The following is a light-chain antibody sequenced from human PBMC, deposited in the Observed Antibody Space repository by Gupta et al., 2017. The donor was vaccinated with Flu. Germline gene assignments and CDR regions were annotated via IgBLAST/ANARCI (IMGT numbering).Light chain of an antibody. V-gene: IGLV2-11*01. Sequence: QSALTQPRSVSGSPGQSVTISCTGTSSDVGGYNYVSWFQQHPGKAPKLMIYDVSKRPSGVPHRSSGSKSGNTASLTISGLQAEDEADYYCCSYAGAYTWVFGGGTKLTVL. CDR3: CSYAGAYTWV. CDR1: SSDVGGYNY. J-gene: IGLJ2*01. CDR2: DVS.